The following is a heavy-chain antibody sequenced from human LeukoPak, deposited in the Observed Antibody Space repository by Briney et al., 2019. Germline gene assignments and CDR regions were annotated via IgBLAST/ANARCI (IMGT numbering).Heavy chain of an antibody. Sequence: PSETLSLTCTVSGGSISSYYWSWLRQPPGKGLEWIGYIYYSGSTNYNPSLRGRVTISVDTSKNQFSLELSSVTAADTAVYYCARQPYYYDRSGHYFERFDYWGQGTLVTVSS. CDR2: IYYSGST. D-gene: IGHD3-22*01. CDR3: ARQPYYYDRSGHYFERFDY. CDR1: GGSISSYY. V-gene: IGHV4-59*08. J-gene: IGHJ4*02.